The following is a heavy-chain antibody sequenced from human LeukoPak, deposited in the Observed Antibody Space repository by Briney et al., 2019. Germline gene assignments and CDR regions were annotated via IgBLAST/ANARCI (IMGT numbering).Heavy chain of an antibody. CDR2: IQYDGSNE. CDR3: AKDRCSNGIGCYYYYMDV. J-gene: IGHJ6*03. CDR1: GFTFSSFW. Sequence: GGSLRLSCAASGFTFSSFWMHWVRQVPGKGLEWVAYIQYDGSNEQYADSVKGRFSISRDSSKNILYLQMNSLRAEDTAVYYCAKDRCSNGIGCYYYYMDVWGKGTTVTISS. D-gene: IGHD2-8*01. V-gene: IGHV3-30*02.